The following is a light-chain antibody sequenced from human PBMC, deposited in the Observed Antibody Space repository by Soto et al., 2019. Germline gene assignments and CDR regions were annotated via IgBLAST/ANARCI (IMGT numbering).Light chain of an antibody. CDR1: QSVSSSY. Sequence: EIVLTQSPGTLSLSPGERATLSCRASQSVSSSYLAWYQQKPGQAPRLLIYGASSRATGIPDRFSGSGSGTVFTLTISRLEPEDFAVYYCQQYGSSPPTVTFGQGTRLEIK. V-gene: IGKV3-20*01. CDR2: GAS. J-gene: IGKJ5*01. CDR3: QQYGSSPPTVT.